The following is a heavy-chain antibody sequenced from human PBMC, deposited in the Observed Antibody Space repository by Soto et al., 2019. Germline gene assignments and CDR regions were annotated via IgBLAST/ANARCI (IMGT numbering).Heavy chain of an antibody. D-gene: IGHD6-19*01. CDR3: AKNTAYSSGWYPKYYNWFDP. Sequence: SETLSLTCTVSGGSISSYYWSWIRQPPGKGLEWIGYIYYSGSTNHNPSLKSRVTISVDTSKNQFSLKLSSVTAADTAVYYCAKNTAYSSGWYPKYYNWFDPWGQGTLVTVSS. J-gene: IGHJ5*02. CDR1: GGSISSYY. V-gene: IGHV4-59*01. CDR2: IYYSGST.